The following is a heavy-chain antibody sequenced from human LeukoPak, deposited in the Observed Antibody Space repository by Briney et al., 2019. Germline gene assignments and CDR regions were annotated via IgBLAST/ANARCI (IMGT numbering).Heavy chain of an antibody. CDR1: GYTFSAYD. J-gene: IGHJ4*02. V-gene: IGHV1-8*01. D-gene: IGHD3-22*01. Sequence: GASVTVSCKASGYTFSAYDINWVRQGAGQGLEWIGWMNPDTGNTGCAQKFQGRVIMTRDTSKSTAYMELNSLRSEDTAVYYCARLSDTPAYYYSSGYYHIRYWGQGTLPTVSS. CDR2: MNPDTGNT. CDR3: ARLSDTPAYYYSSGYYHIRY.